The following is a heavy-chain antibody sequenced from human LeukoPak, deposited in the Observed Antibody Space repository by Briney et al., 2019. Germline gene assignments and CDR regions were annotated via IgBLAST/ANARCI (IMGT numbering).Heavy chain of an antibody. CDR3: ARDGGWLQTQNHYYYHGLDV. V-gene: IGHV1-69*04. J-gene: IGHJ6*02. Sequence: SVKVSCKASGGAFSSYGITWVRQAPGQGPEWMGRIIPILDMADYAQKFQGRVTITADKSTRTAYMEMSSLRSEDTAVYYCARDGGWLQTQNHYYYHGLDVWGQGTTVTVS. CDR2: IIPILDMA. D-gene: IGHD5-24*01. CDR1: GGAFSSYG.